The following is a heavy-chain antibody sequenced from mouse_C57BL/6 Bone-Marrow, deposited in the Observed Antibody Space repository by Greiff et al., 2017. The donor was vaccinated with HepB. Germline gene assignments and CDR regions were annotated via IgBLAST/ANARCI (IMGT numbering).Heavy chain of an antibody. CDR2: IDPENGDT. CDR3: TYGSSSDY. Sequence: EVQLVESGAELVRPGASVKLSCTASGFNIKDDYMHWVKQRPEQGLEWIGWIDPENGDTEYASKFQGKATITADTSSNTAYLQLSSQTSEDTAVYYCTYGSSSDYWGQGTTLTVSS. D-gene: IGHD1-1*01. J-gene: IGHJ2*01. V-gene: IGHV14-4*01. CDR1: GFNIKDDY.